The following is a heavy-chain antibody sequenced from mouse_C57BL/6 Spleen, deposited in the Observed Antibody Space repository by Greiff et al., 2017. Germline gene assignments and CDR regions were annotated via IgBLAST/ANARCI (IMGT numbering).Heavy chain of an antibody. Sequence: VQLQQPGAELVKPGASVKMSCKASGYTFTSYWITWVKQRPGQGLAWIGDIYPGSGSTNYNEKFKSKATLTVDTSSSTAYMQLSSLTSEDSAVYYCARTPYYGSSYLYYWGQGTTLTVSS. CDR3: ARTPYYGSSYLYY. D-gene: IGHD1-1*01. CDR1: GYTFTSYW. J-gene: IGHJ2*01. V-gene: IGHV1-55*01. CDR2: IYPGSGST.